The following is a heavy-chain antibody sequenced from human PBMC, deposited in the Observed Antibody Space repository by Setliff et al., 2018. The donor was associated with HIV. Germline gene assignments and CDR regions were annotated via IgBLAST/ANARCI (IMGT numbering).Heavy chain of an antibody. CDR2: IHPGDSDP. D-gene: IGHD6-19*01. V-gene: IGHV5-51*01. J-gene: IGHJ4*02. CDR3: SRDPRGWLGWGGYFDY. Sequence: GESLKISCKGSGYSFTNSWIGWVRQMPGKGLEWVGIIHPGDSDPRYSPSFRGQVTISADSSIATAYLQWNSLKASDTAIYYCSRDPRGWLGWGGYFDYWGQGTLVTVSS. CDR1: GYSFTNSW.